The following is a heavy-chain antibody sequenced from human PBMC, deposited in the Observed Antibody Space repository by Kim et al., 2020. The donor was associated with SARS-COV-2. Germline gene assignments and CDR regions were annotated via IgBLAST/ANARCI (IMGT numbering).Heavy chain of an antibody. CDR3: VRHARYCSSTSCYAFDY. J-gene: IGHJ4*02. Sequence: SETLSLTCTVSGGSISSSSYYWGWIRQPPGKGLEWIGSIYYSGSTYYNPSLKSRVTISVDTSKNQFSLKLSSVTAADTAVYYCVRHARYCSSTSCYAFDYWGQGTLVTVSS. CDR1: GGSISSSSYY. V-gene: IGHV4-39*01. CDR2: IYYSGST. D-gene: IGHD2-2*01.